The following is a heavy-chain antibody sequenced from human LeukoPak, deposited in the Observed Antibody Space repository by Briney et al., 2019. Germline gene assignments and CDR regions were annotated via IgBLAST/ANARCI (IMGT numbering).Heavy chain of an antibody. V-gene: IGHV3-15*01. CDR3: AKDYGGFDY. CDR2: IKSKTDGGTT. Sequence: GGSLRLSCAASGFTFSNAWMSWVRQAPGKGLEWVGRIKSKTDGGTTDYVAPVKDRFIISRDDSKNTLYLQMNSLRDEDTAVYYCAKDYGGFDYWGQGTLVTVSS. D-gene: IGHD4-23*01. J-gene: IGHJ4*02. CDR1: GFTFSNAW.